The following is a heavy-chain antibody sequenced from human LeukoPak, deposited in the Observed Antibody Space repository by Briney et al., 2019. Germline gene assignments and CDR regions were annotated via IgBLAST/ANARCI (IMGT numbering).Heavy chain of an antibody. CDR1: GFTFSNYV. V-gene: IGHV3-23*01. D-gene: IGHD1-26*01. J-gene: IGHJ4*02. CDR3: ATSVREWELPAYYFDY. Sequence: GGSLRLSCAASGFTFSNYVMSWVRQAPGKGLEWVSAISASGDSTYYADSVKGRFTISRDNSKNTLYLQMNSLRAEDTAVYYCATSVREWELPAYYFDYWGQGTLVTVSS. CDR2: ISASGDST.